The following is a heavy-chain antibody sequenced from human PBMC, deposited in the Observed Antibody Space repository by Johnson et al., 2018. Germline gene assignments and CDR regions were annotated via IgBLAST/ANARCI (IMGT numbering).Heavy chain of an antibody. CDR3: ARTLGVSGLLDAFNI. Sequence: QVQLVQSGAEVKKPGASVKVSCKASGYTFTSQFMHWVRQAPGQGLEWMGVINPRGGSTNYAQQFQGRVTMTRDTSTSTVYMDLSSLRSEDTAVYYCARTLGVSGLLDAFNIWGQGTMVTVSS. CDR1: GYTFTSQF. V-gene: IGHV1-46*01. D-gene: IGHD3-16*01. J-gene: IGHJ3*02. CDR2: INPRGGST.